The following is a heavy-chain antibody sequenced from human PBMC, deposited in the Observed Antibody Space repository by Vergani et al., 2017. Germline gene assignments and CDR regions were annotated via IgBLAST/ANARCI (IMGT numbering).Heavy chain of an antibody. J-gene: IGHJ4*02. CDR2: ISGSGGST. D-gene: IGHD2-21*02. Sequence: EVQLLESGGGLVQPGGPLRLSCAASGFTFSSYAMSWVRQAPGKGLEWVSGISGSGGSTYYADSVKGRFTISRDNSKNTLYLQMNSLRAEDTAVYYCAAQYWGGDCLGRPVDYWGQGTLVTVSS. CDR3: AAQYWGGDCLGRPVDY. V-gene: IGHV3-23*01. CDR1: GFTFSSYA.